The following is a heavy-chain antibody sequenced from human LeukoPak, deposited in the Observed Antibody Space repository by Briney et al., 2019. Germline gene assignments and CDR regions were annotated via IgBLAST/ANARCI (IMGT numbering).Heavy chain of an antibody. J-gene: IGHJ4*02. D-gene: IGHD4-11*01. CDR1: GGSISSGDYF. Sequence: SQTLSLTCNVSGGSISSGDYFWSWIRQPPGKGLEWIGCIYYSGSTNYNPSLKSRVTISVDTSKNQFSLKLSSVTAADTAVYYCANYHDYSNFQGAYYLDYWGQGTLVTVSS. CDR3: ANYHDYSNFQGAYYLDY. V-gene: IGHV4-30-4*01. CDR2: IYYSGST.